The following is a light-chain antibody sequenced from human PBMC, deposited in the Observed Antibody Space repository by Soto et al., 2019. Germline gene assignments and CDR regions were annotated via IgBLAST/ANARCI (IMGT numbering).Light chain of an antibody. CDR1: SSDVGSYNL. CDR2: EGS. Sequence: QSVLTQPASVSGSPGQSITISCTGTSSDVGSYNLVSWYQQHPGKAPKLMIYEGSKRPSGVSNRFSGSKSGNTASLTISGLQAEDEADYYCCSYAGSSTRMFGGWTQLTVL. V-gene: IGLV2-23*01. CDR3: CSYAGSSTRM. J-gene: IGLJ3*02.